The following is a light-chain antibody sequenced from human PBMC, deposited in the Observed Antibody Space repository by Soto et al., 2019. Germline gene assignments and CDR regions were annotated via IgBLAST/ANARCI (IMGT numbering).Light chain of an antibody. CDR2: ATS. Sequence: EIVLTQSPATLSLSPGERATLSCGASHSVSISYLAWYQQKPGLAPRLLIYATSSRATGIPDRFSGGGYGTDITLTISRLETEDLAVYSCQQYGTSPRSITFGQGTRLEIK. V-gene: IGKV3D-20*01. CDR1: HSVSISY. J-gene: IGKJ5*01. CDR3: QQYGTSPRSIT.